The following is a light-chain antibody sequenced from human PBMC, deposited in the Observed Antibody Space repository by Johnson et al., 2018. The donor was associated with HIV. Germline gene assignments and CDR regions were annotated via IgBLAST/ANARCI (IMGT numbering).Light chain of an antibody. J-gene: IGLJ1*01. V-gene: IGLV1-51*02. Sequence: QAVLTQPPSVSAAPGQKVTISCSGSSSKIESYFVSWYQQLPGAAPTLLIYEDNKRPSGIPDRFSGSKSGATATLGITGLQTGDEADYYCGIWDASLSPLYVFGTGTTITVL. CDR3: GIWDASLSPLYV. CDR2: EDN. CDR1: SSKIESYF.